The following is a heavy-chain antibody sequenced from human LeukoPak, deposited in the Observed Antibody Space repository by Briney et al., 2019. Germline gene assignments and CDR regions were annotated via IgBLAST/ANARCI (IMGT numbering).Heavy chain of an antibody. Sequence: PSETLSLSCTVSGGSISSGDYYWSWIRQPPGKGLEWIGYIYYSGSTYYNPSLKSRVTISVDTSKNQFSLKLSSVTAADTAVYYCARAPDYARNWFDPWGQGTLVTVSS. D-gene: IGHD2-2*01. V-gene: IGHV4-30-4*01. CDR1: GGSISSGDYY. J-gene: IGHJ5*02. CDR3: ARAPDYARNWFDP. CDR2: IYYSGST.